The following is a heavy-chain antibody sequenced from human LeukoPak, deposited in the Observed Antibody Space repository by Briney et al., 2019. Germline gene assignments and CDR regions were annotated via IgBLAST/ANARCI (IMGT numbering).Heavy chain of an antibody. CDR1: GGSISSYY. CDR3: ARGAVGIAVAGTDFDY. D-gene: IGHD6-19*01. V-gene: IGHV4-4*07. CDR2: IYTSGST. J-gene: IGHJ4*02. Sequence: SSETLSLTCTVSGGSISSYYWSWIRQPAGKGLEWMGRIYTSGSTNYNPSLKSRVTISVDKSKNQFSLKLSSVTAADTAVYYCARGAVGIAVAGTDFDYWGQGTLVTVSS.